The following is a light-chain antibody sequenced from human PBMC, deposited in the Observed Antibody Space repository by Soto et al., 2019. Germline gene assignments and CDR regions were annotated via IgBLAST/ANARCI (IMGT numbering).Light chain of an antibody. CDR2: DAS. CDR1: QSVGSR. J-gene: IGKJ5*01. CDR3: QQRRNWPIT. V-gene: IGKV3-11*01. Sequence: EIVLTQSPATLSLSPGERATLSCRASQSVGSRLAWYQQKPGQAPRLLIYDASNRATGVPARFSGSGSGTDSAVTISSREPEDCAVYYCQQRRNWPITFGQGTRVEIK.